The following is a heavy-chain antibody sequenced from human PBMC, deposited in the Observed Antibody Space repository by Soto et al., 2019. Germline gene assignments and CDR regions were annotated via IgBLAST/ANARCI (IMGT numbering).Heavy chain of an antibody. Sequence: LSRTCTLSCVSLRSCVYYWSGIRQPPGQGPAGSGYIYYSGNTNYNPTLKSRVIISVDTSTNMFSLKLSSVTAAVTAVYYCARIPVDTSMIYWLDPWGQGTLVTVSS. CDR1: CVSLRSCVYY. D-gene: IGHD5-18*01. CDR3: ARIPVDTSMIYWLDP. V-gene: IGHV4-61*08. CDR2: IYYSGNT. J-gene: IGHJ5*02.